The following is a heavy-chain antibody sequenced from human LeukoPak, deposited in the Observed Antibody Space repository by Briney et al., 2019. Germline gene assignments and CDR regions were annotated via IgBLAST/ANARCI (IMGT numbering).Heavy chain of an antibody. Sequence: SETLSLTCSVSGGSISSSSYYWDWMRQPPGKGLEWIGSIYYSGSTYYNPSLKSRVTISVDTSKNQFSLKLNSVTAADTAVYFCVRGSGGQQRLDYWGQGTLVTVSS. V-gene: IGHV4-39*01. CDR3: VRGSGGQQRLDY. J-gene: IGHJ4*02. D-gene: IGHD6-13*01. CDR2: IYYSGST. CDR1: GGSISSSSYY.